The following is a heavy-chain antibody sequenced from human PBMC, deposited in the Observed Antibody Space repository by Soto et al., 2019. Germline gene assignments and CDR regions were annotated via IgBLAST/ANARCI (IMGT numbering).Heavy chain of an antibody. V-gene: IGHV1-18*04. D-gene: IGHD1-26*01. CDR2: ISAYNGNT. Sequence: SVKVSCKASGYTFTSYGISWVRQAPGQGLEWMGWISAYNGNTNYAQKLQGRVTMTTDTSTSTAYMELRSLRSDDTAVYYCAVEIVGATEDAFDIWGQGTLVTVSS. CDR3: AVEIVGATEDAFDI. J-gene: IGHJ3*02. CDR1: GYTFTSYG.